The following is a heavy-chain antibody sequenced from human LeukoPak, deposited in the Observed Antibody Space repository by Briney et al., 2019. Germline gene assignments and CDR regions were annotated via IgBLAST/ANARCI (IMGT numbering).Heavy chain of an antibody. Sequence: GESLKISCKGSGYSFTSYWIGWVRQAPGQGLEWMGGIDPEDGDIIYAQKFQGRVTMTEDISTDTAYMDLSSLRSEDTAVYYCATVSVLAPWAFDIWGQGTMVTVSS. V-gene: IGHV1-24*01. CDR3: ATVSVLAPWAFDI. CDR2: IDPEDGDI. CDR1: GYSFTSYW. J-gene: IGHJ3*02.